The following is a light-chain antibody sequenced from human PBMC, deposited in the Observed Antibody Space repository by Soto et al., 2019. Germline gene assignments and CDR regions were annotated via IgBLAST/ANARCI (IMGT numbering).Light chain of an antibody. V-gene: IGLV7-43*01. CDR3: LLYYGDVNWV. J-gene: IGLJ3*02. Sequence: QAVVTQEPSLTVPPGGTVTLTCASSTGTVTSGYFPSWFQKKPGQAPRALIYSTSNRHSWTPARFSGSLLGGKAALILSAVQPEDEADYYCLLYYGDVNWVFGGGTKLTVL. CDR1: TGTVTSGYF. CDR2: STS.